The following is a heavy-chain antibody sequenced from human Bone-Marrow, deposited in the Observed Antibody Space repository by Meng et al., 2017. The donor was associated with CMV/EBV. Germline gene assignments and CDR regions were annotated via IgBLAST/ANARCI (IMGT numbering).Heavy chain of an antibody. D-gene: IGHD1/OR15-1a*01. CDR1: GYTFTGYY. V-gene: IGHV1-2*02. Sequence: ASGYTFTGYYIHWVRQAPGQGLEWMGWINPNSGGTKYAQKCQGRVTMTRDRSIRTAYMELSRLRSDDTAVYYCARDQENISTEYFQHWGQGTLVTVSS. CDR2: INPNSGGT. J-gene: IGHJ1*01. CDR3: ARDQENISTEYFQH.